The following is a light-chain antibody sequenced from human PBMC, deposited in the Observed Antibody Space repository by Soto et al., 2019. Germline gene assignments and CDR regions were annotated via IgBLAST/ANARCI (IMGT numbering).Light chain of an antibody. CDR3: HQYGSSQT. CDR2: GAS. V-gene: IGKV3-20*01. CDR1: TGAVTSG. Sequence: VVTQEPSLTVSPGGTVTLTCGSSTGAVTSGHYPYWFQQKPGQAPRLLIYGASTRATGIPDRFSGSGSGTDFTLTISRLEPEDFAVYYCHQYGSSQTFGQGTKVDIK. J-gene: IGKJ1*01.